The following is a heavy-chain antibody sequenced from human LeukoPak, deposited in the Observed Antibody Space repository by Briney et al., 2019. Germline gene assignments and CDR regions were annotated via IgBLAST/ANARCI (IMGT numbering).Heavy chain of an antibody. Sequence: GGSLRLSCAASGFTFSNAWMTWVRQAPGKGLEWVGRFKSKIDGGTTDYAAPVKDGFTISRDDSKNTLYLQMNSLKTEDTAVYYCTTYSTGWKHDHWGQGTLVTVSS. J-gene: IGHJ4*02. V-gene: IGHV3-15*01. CDR2: FKSKIDGGTT. D-gene: IGHD6-19*01. CDR3: TTYSTGWKHDH. CDR1: GFTFSNAW.